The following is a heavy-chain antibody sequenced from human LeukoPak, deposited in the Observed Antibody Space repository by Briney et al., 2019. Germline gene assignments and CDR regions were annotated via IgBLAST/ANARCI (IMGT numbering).Heavy chain of an antibody. CDR3: ARDLVLVAATSTFDI. Sequence: ASVKVSCKASGGTFSSYAISWVRQAPGQGLEWMGGIIPIFGTANYAQKFQGRVTITADESTSTAYMELSSLRSEDTAVYYCARDLVLVAATSTFDIWGQGTMVTVSS. J-gene: IGHJ3*02. V-gene: IGHV1-69*13. CDR2: IIPIFGTA. D-gene: IGHD2-15*01. CDR1: GGTFSSYA.